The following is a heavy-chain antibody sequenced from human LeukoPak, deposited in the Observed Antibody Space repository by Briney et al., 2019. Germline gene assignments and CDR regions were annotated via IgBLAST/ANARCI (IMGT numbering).Heavy chain of an antibody. CDR3: VRGRVTTSSNWFDP. Sequence: SETLSLTCAVYGASFSDHYWIWIRQSPVKGLEWIGEIYHSGSTNYNPSLKSRAIISVDTSKQQFSLRLSSVTAADTAVYYCVRGRVTTSSNWFDPWGQGTLVTVSS. CDR1: GASFSDHY. V-gene: IGHV4-34*01. D-gene: IGHD4-17*01. CDR2: IYHSGST. J-gene: IGHJ5*02.